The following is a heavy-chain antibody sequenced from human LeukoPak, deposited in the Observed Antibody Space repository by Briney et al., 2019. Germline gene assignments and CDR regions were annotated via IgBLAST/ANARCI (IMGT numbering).Heavy chain of an antibody. CDR3: ARVMSGILTGYGINWFDP. CDR1: GYAFTSYG. V-gene: IGHV1-18*01. Sequence: ASVKVSCKASGYAFTSYGISWVRQAPGQGLEWMGWISAYNGNTNYAQKLQGRVTMTTDTSTSTAYMELRSLRSDDTAVYYCARVMSGILTGYGINWFDPWGQGTLVTVSS. D-gene: IGHD3-9*01. J-gene: IGHJ5*02. CDR2: ISAYNGNT.